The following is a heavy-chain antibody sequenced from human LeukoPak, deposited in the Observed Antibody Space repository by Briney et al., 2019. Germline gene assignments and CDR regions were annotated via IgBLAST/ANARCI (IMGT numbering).Heavy chain of an antibody. Sequence: GESLKISCKGSGYSFTSYWIGWVRQMPGKGLEWMGIIYPGDSDTRYSPSFQGQVTISADKSISTAYLQWSSLKASDTAMYYCARHPVAAAALVHNWFDPWGQGTLVTVSS. CDR3: ARHPVAAAALVHNWFDP. CDR2: IYPGDSDT. CDR1: GYSFTSYW. V-gene: IGHV5-51*01. J-gene: IGHJ5*02. D-gene: IGHD6-13*01.